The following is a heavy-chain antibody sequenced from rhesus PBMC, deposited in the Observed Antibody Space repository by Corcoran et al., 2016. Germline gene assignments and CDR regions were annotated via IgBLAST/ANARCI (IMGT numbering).Heavy chain of an antibody. J-gene: IGHJ4*01. V-gene: IGHV4-147*01. D-gene: IGHD1-1*01. CDR3: AREKRTAGTDFFY. CDR2: IYGSSEST. Sequence: QVQLQESGPGLVKPSETLSLTCAVSGYSISSNYWSWIRQPPGKGLDRIGYIYGSSESTYYNPSHKSRVTISTDTSKNQFSLKLSSVTAADTAVYYCAREKRTAGTDFFYWGQGVLVTVSS. CDR1: GYSISSNY.